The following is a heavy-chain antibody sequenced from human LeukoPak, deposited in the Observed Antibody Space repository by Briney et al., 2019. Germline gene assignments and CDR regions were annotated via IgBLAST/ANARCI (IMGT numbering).Heavy chain of an antibody. CDR3: ARDIAVGSGCYDY. V-gene: IGHV3-30*04. CDR2: ISHDGNNI. D-gene: IGHD6-19*01. Sequence: PGGSLRLSCAASEFTFSTYSMHWVRQAPGKGLEWVAVISHDGNNIYYPDSAKGRFTISRDNSKNTLYLQMNSLRPEDTAVYYCARDIAVGSGCYDYWGQGTLVTVSS. CDR1: EFTFSTYS. J-gene: IGHJ4*02.